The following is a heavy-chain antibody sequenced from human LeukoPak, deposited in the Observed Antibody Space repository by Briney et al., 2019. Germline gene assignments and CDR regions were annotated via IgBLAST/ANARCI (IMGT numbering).Heavy chain of an antibody. CDR1: GFTFSSYA. Sequence: GGSLRLSCAASGFTFSSYAMSWVRQAPGKGLDWVSAISGSGGSTYYADSVKGRFTISRDNSKNTLYLQMNSLRAEDTAVYYCAKDKGSSSWLLDYWGQGTLVTVSS. CDR2: ISGSGGST. J-gene: IGHJ4*02. V-gene: IGHV3-23*01. D-gene: IGHD6-13*01. CDR3: AKDKGSSSWLLDY.